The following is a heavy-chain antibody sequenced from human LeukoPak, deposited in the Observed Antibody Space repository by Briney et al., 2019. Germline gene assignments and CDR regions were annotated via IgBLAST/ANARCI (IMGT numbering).Heavy chain of an antibody. CDR2: ISYDGSNK. J-gene: IGHJ3*02. CDR3: ARERQDTILHSGAFDI. Sequence: GGSLRLSCAASGFTFSSYAMHWVRQAPGKGLEWVAVISYDGSNKYYAGSVKGRFTISRDNSKNTLYLQMNSLRAEDTAVYFCARERQDTILHSGAFDIWGQGTMVTVSS. V-gene: IGHV3-30-3*01. CDR1: GFTFSSYA. D-gene: IGHD2-21*01.